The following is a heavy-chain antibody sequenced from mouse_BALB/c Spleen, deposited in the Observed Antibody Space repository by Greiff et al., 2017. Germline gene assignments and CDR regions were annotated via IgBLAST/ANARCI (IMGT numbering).Heavy chain of an antibody. CDR3: TRIDSGYVHYAMDY. V-gene: IGHV1-5*01. D-gene: IGHD3-1*01. CDR2: IYPGNSDT. J-gene: IGHJ4*01. Sequence: VQLQQSGTVLARPGASVKMSCKASGYSFTSYWMHWVKQRPGQGLEWIGAIYPGNSDTSYNQKFKGKAKLTAVTSASTAYMELSSLTNEDSAVYYCTRIDSGYVHYAMDYWGQGTSVTVSS. CDR1: GYSFTSYW.